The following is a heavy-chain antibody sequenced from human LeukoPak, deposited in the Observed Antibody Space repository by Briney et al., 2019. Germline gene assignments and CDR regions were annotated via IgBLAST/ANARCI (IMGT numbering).Heavy chain of an antibody. CDR1: GGSISSSSYY. V-gene: IGHV4-39*01. CDR2: IYYSGST. D-gene: IGHD3-3*01. Sequence: SETLSLTCTVSGGSISSSSYYWGWVRQPPGKGLEWIGSIYYSGSTYYNPSLKSRVTISVDTSKNQFSLKLSSVTAADTAVYYCATGFGYDFWSGYESYYFDYWGQGTLVTVSS. J-gene: IGHJ4*02. CDR3: ATGFGYDFWSGYESYYFDY.